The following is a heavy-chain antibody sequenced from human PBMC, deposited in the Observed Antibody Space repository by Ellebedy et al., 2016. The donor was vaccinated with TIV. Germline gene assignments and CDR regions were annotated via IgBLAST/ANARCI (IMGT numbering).Heavy chain of an antibody. V-gene: IGHV3-74*01. Sequence: GGSLRLSXAASGFTFSSYWMHWVRQAPGKGLVWVSRINSDGSSTSYADSVKGRFTISRDNAKNTLYLQMNSLRAEDTAVYYCARGISDVYYYMDVWGKGTTVTVSS. CDR3: ARGISDVYYYMDV. D-gene: IGHD2/OR15-2a*01. CDR2: INSDGSST. CDR1: GFTFSSYW. J-gene: IGHJ6*03.